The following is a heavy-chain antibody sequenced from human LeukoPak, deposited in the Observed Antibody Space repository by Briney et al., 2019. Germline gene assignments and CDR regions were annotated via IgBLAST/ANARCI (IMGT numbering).Heavy chain of an antibody. CDR3: ATEPPLTTVITIWAHDY. CDR1: GYTFTAYY. D-gene: IGHD4-17*01. J-gene: IGHJ4*02. V-gene: IGHV1-2*02. CDR2: INPHSGGK. Sequence: GASVKVSCKASGYTFTAYYIHWVRQAPGQGLEWMGWINPHSGGKKYTQKFQGRFTMTRDTSISTAYMELSRLRFDDTAVYYCATEPPLTTVITIWAHDYWGQGTLVTVSS.